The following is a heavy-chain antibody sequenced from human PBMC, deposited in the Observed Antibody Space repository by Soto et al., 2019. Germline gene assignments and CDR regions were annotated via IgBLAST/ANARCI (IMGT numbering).Heavy chain of an antibody. D-gene: IGHD2-15*01. CDR2: IIPILGIA. CDR3: ARSSGYCSGGSCPMGVLLYYYYMDV. Sequence: ASVKVSCKASGGTFSSYTISWVRQAPGQGLEWMGRIIPILGIANYAQKFQGRVTITADKSTSTAYMELSSLRSEDTAVYYCARSSGYCSGGSCPMGVLLYYYYMDVWGKGTTVTVSS. J-gene: IGHJ6*03. V-gene: IGHV1-69*02. CDR1: GGTFSSYT.